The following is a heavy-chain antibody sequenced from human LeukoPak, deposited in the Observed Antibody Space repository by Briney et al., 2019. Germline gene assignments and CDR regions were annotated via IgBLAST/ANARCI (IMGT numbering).Heavy chain of an antibody. V-gene: IGHV3-21*01. Sequence: GRSLRLSCAASGFTFSSYWMSWVRQAPGKGLEWVSSISSSSSYIYYADSVKGRFTISRDNARKSLYLQMNSLRAEDTAVYYCARGSSGWYWHFDLWGRGTLVTVSS. CDR3: ARGSSGWYWHFDL. CDR1: GFTFSSYW. J-gene: IGHJ2*01. D-gene: IGHD6-19*01. CDR2: ISSSSSYI.